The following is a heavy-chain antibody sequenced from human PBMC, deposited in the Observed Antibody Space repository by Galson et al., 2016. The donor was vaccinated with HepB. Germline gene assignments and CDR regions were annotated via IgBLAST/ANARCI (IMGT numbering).Heavy chain of an antibody. Sequence: SLRLSCAVSGFLVNSDYMTWVRLAPGKGLECVSVIFGRGNTYYADSVEGRFTISRDNARNTVYLQMNSLRAEDTAVYYCAGYGGNSVWGQGTLVTVSS. CDR1: GFLVNSDY. V-gene: IGHV3-53*01. CDR3: AGYGGNSV. D-gene: IGHD4-23*01. J-gene: IGHJ4*02. CDR2: IFGRGNT.